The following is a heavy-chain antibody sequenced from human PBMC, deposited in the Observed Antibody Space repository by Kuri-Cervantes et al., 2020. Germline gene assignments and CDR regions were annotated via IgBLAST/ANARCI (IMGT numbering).Heavy chain of an antibody. CDR3: ARVAAGFGVVTAFFDY. D-gene: IGHD2-21*02. CDR1: GYTFTGYY. V-gene: IGHV1-2*04. J-gene: IGHJ4*02. CDR2: INPNSGGT. Sequence: ASVKVSCKASGYTFTGYYMHWVRQAPGQGLEWMGWINPNSGGTNYAQKFQGWVTMTRDTSISTAYMELSRLRSEDTAVYYCARVAAGFGVVTAFFDYWGQGTLVTVSS.